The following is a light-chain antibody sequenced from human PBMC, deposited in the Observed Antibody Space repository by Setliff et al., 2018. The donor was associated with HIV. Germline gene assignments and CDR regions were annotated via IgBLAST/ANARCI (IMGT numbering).Light chain of an antibody. CDR2: AYT. J-gene: IGLJ1*01. Sequence: QSVLTQPPSESGAPGQRVTISCTGSSSNIGAGYHVHWYQQFPGTAPKLLIYAYTTRPSGVPDRFSGSKSGTSASLAITGLQAEDEADYYCQSFDSSLSAYVFGTGTKVTVL. CDR3: QSFDSSLSAYV. CDR1: SSNIGAGYH. V-gene: IGLV1-40*01.